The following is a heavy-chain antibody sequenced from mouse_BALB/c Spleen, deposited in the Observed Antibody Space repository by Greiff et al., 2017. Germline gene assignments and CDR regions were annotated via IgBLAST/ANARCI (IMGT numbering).Heavy chain of an antibody. V-gene: IGHV5-17*02. J-gene: IGHJ4*01. CDR2: ISSGSSTI. D-gene: IGHD2-1*01. CDR3: ARWGNYEDAMDY. CDR1: GFTFSSFG. Sequence: EVQRVESGGGLVQPGGSRKLSCAASGFTFSSFGMHWVRQAPEKGLEWVAYISSGSSTIYYADTVKGRFTISRDNPKNTLFLQMTSLRSEDTAMYYCARWGNYEDAMDYWGQGTSVTVSS.